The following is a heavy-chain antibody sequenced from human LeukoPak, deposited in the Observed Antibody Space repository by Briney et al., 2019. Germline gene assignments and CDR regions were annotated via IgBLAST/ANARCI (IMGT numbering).Heavy chain of an antibody. Sequence: GGSLRLSCAASGLTFSGYSMNWVRQAPGKGLEWVSSISSSSSSIYYADSVKGRFTISRDNAKNSLYLQMNSLSAEDTAVYYCARANPPGISYFEYWGQGTLVTVSS. J-gene: IGHJ4*02. CDR3: ARANPPGISYFEY. CDR2: ISSSSSSI. V-gene: IGHV3-21*01. CDR1: GLTFSGYS. D-gene: IGHD2-15*01.